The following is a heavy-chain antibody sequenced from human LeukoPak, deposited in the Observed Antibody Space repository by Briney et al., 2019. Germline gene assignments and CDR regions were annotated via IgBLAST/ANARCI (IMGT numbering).Heavy chain of an antibody. J-gene: IGHJ6*02. D-gene: IGHD3-3*01. CDR2: ISSSGSTI. V-gene: IGHV3-11*01. CDR1: GFTFSGYY. Sequence: GGSLRLSCAASGFTFSGYYMSWLRQAPGKGLEWVSYISSSGSTIYYADSVKGRFTISRDNAKNSLYLQMNSLRAEDTAVYYCARASLEWLLTYYYYYGMDVWGQGTTVTVSS. CDR3: ARASLEWLLTYYYYYGMDV.